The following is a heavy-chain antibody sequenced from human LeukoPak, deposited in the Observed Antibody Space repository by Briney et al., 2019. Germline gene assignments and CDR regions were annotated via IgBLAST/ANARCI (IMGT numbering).Heavy chain of an antibody. CDR2: IIPIFGTA. CDR3: AREGPAVTTIRAFDI. J-gene: IGHJ3*02. V-gene: IGHV1-69*06. Sequence: SVKVSCKASEGTFSSYAISWVRQAPGQGLEWMGGIIPIFGTANYAQKFQGRVTITADKSTSTAYMELSSLRSEDTAVYYCAREGPAVTTIRAFDIWGQGTMVTVSS. D-gene: IGHD4-17*01. CDR1: EGTFSSYA.